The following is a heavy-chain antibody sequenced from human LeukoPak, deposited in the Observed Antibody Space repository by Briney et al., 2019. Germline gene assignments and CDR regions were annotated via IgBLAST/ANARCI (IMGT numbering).Heavy chain of an antibody. D-gene: IGHD1-20*01. J-gene: IGHJ4*02. CDR2: ISGSGGST. V-gene: IGHV3-23*01. CDR1: GFTFSSYW. CDR3: AKYNWNDGDFDY. Sequence: GGSLRLSCAASGFTFSSYWMNWARQAPGKGLEWVSSISGSGGSTYYADSVKGRFTISRDNSKNTLYVQMNSLRAEDTAVYYCAKYNWNDGDFDYWGQGTLVTVSS.